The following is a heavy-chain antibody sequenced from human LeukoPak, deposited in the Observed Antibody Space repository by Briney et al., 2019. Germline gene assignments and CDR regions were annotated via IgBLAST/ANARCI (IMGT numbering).Heavy chain of an antibody. V-gene: IGHV4-59*01. J-gene: IGHJ6*04. CDR3: PREWFYRLVPRAQQSSYYSLDV. D-gene: IGHD3-9*01. Sequence: PSGTLSFTCTVLGASISGYYWTWLRHSPGKGLEWIGHIHRNGGTSYNPSLKSRVTLSLDTPQNQSSWKLTFLTPADTPIYSVPREWFYRLVPRAQQSSYYSLDVWGKGTTVIVSS. CDR2: IHRNGGT. CDR1: GASISGYY.